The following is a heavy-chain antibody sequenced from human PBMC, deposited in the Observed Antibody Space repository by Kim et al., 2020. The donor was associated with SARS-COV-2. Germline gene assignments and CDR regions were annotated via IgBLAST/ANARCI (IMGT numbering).Heavy chain of an antibody. D-gene: IGHD3-10*01. CDR3: AKRRGGVTDFYYMDV. V-gene: IGHV3-23*01. J-gene: IGHJ6*03. CDR2: IRGSGGAT. Sequence: GGSLRLSCSASGFSFSTFPMSWVRQAPGKGLEWVSGIRGSGGATFYADSVKGRFTISRDNSKNTLYLQMNSLRGDDTAIYYCAKRRGGVTDFYYMDVWGKGTTVTVSS. CDR1: GFSFSTFP.